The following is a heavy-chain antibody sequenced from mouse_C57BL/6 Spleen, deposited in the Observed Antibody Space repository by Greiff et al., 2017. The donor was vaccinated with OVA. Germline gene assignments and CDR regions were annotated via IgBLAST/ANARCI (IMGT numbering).Heavy chain of an antibody. J-gene: IGHJ4*01. CDR3: ARWSAMDY. CDR1: GYTFTSYT. Sequence: VKLMESGAELARPGASVKMSCKASGYTFTSYTMHWVKQRPGQGLEWIGYINPSSGYTKYNQKFKDKATLTADKSSSTAYMQLSSLTSEDSAVYYCARWSAMDYWGQGTSVTVSS. CDR2: INPSSGYT. V-gene: IGHV1-4*01.